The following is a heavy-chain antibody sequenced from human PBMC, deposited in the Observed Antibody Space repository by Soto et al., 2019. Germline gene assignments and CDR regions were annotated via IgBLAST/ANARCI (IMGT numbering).Heavy chain of an antibody. D-gene: IGHD3-3*01. V-gene: IGHV1-2*02. CDR2: INPNSGGT. J-gene: IGHJ4*02. CDR1: GYTFTGYY. CDR3: ARRPITIFGVVSYFDY. Sequence: QVQLVQSGAEVKKPGASVKVSCKASGYTFTGYYLHWVRQAPGQGLEWMGWINPNSGGTNYAQKFQGRVTMTRDTSISKPYMELSRLRSDDTAVYYCARRPITIFGVVSYFDYWGQGTLVTVSS.